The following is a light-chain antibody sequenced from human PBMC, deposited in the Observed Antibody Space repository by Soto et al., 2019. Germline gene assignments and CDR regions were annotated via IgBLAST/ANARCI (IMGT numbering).Light chain of an antibody. CDR3: QQYNNWPRT. CDR1: QSVSSN. Sequence: EIVLTQYPATLSVSPGERATLSCRASQSVSSNLAWYQQEPGQAPRLLIYGASTRATGIPARFSGSGSGTEFTLTISSLQSEDFAVYYCQQYNNWPRTFGQGTKVDIK. V-gene: IGKV3-15*01. J-gene: IGKJ1*01. CDR2: GAS.